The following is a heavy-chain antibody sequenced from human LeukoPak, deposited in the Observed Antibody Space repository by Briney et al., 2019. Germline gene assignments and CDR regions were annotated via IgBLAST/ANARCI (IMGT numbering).Heavy chain of an antibody. D-gene: IGHD3-3*01. CDR1: GGTFSSYA. V-gene: IGHV1-69*05. CDR3: ARGFDTRIRFLEWSDAFDI. CDR2: IIPIFGTA. Sequence: ASVKVSCKASGGTFSSYAISWVRQAPGQGLEWMGGIIPIFGTANYAQKFQGRVTITTDESTSTAYMELSSLGSEDTAVYYCARGFDTRIRFLEWSDAFDIWGQGTMVTVSS. J-gene: IGHJ3*02.